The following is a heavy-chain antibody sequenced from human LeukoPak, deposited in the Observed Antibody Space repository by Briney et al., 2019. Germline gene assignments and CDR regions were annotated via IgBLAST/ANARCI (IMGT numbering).Heavy chain of an antibody. CDR2: ISSSSSYI. V-gene: IGHV3-21*01. CDR3: ARDVAHIAATNY. CDR1: GFTFGSYS. J-gene: IGHJ4*02. Sequence: GGSLRLSCAASGFTFGSYSMDWVRQAPGKGLEWVSSISSSSSYIYYADSVKGRFTISRDNAKNSLYLQMNSLRAEDTAVYYCARDVAHIAATNYWGQRTLVTVSS. D-gene: IGHD6-13*01.